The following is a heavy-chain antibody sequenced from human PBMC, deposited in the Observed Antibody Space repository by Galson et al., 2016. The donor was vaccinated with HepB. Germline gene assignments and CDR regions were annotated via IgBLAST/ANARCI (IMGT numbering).Heavy chain of an antibody. V-gene: IGHV1-2*06. J-gene: IGHJ3*01. CDR3: ARASLFWNNRESDAFDV. CDR1: GFTFSDFY. CDR2: INPNSGIA. D-gene: IGHD3-3*01. Sequence: SVKVSCKASGFTFSDFYIQWVRQSPGQGLQWMGRINPNSGIAVYAESFQGRVAMTADTSISTAYMELTWLKFDDTALYSCARASLFWNNRESDAFDVWGPGTMVTVSS.